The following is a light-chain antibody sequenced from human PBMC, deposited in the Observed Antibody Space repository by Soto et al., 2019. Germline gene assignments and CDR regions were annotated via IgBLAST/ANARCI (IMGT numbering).Light chain of an antibody. V-gene: IGKV2-28*01. CDR2: LGS. CDR1: QSLLNSNGYNC. CDR3: MQSLQTPLT. Sequence: DIVMTQSPLSLPVTPGEPAPISCRSSQSLLNSNGYNCLEWYLQKPGQSPQLLIYLGSNRASGVPDRFSGSGSGTDFTLKISRVEAEDVGVYFCMQSLQTPLTFGQGTKVEFK. J-gene: IGKJ1*01.